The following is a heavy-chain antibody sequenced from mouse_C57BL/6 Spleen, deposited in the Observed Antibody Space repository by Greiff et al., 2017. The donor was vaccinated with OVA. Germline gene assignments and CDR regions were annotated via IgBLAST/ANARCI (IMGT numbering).Heavy chain of an antibody. CDR1: GYTFTSYG. D-gene: IGHD2-1*01. CDR2: IYPRSGNT. V-gene: IGHV1-81*01. J-gene: IGHJ1*03. Sequence: VQLQQSGAELARPGASVKLSCKASGYTFTSYGISWVKQRTGQGLEGIGEIYPRSGNTYYNEKFKGKATLTADKSSSTAYMELRSLTSEDSAVYFCAREGIIYYGNWYFDVWGTGTTVTVSS. CDR3: AREGIIYYGNWYFDV.